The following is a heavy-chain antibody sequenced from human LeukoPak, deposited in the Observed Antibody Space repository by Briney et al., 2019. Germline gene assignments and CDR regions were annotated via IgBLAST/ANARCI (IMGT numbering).Heavy chain of an antibody. J-gene: IGHJ6*03. CDR1: GGSFSGYY. CDR3: ARVVVVVAASYYYYYYMDV. CDR2: INQSGST. V-gene: IGHV4-34*01. D-gene: IGHD2-15*01. Sequence: SETLSLTCAVYGGSFSGYYWSWIRQPPGKGLEWIGEINQSGSTNYNPSLKSRVTISVDTSKNQFSLKLSSVTAADTAVYYCARVVVVVAASYYYYYYMDVWGKGTTVTVSS.